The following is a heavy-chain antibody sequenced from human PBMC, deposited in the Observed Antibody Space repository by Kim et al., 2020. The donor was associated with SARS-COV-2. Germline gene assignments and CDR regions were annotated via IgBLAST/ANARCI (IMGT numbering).Heavy chain of an antibody. Sequence: SQTLSLTCAISGDSVSSNSAAWNWIRQSPSRGLEWLGRTYYRSKWYNDYAVSVKSRITINPDTSKNQFSLQLNSVTPEDTAVYYCARDPRGYCSSTSCYYFDYWGQGTLVTVSS. D-gene: IGHD2-2*01. CDR1: GDSVSSNSAA. CDR2: TYYRSKWYN. V-gene: IGHV6-1*01. CDR3: ARDPRGYCSSTSCYYFDY. J-gene: IGHJ4*02.